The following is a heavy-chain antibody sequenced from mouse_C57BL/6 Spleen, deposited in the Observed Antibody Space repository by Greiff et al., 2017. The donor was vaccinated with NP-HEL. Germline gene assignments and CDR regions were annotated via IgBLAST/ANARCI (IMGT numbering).Heavy chain of an antibody. CDR2: ISSGSSTI. J-gene: IGHJ4*01. V-gene: IGHV5-17*01. Sequence: EVKLVESGGGLVKPGGSLKLSCAASGFTFSDYGMHWVRQAPEKGLEWVAYISSGSSTIYYADTVKGRFTISRDNAKNTLFLQMTSLRSEDTAMYYCANTGSYAMDYWGQGTSVTVSS. CDR3: ANTGSYAMDY. CDR1: GFTFSDYG. D-gene: IGHD1-1*01.